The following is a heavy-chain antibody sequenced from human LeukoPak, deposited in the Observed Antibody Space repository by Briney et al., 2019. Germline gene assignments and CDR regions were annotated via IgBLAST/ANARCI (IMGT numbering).Heavy chain of an antibody. J-gene: IGHJ4*02. CDR1: GFTFSSYA. D-gene: IGHD6-13*01. CDR2: ISGSGGSA. Sequence: GGSLRLSCAASGFTFSSYAMSWVRQAPGKGLEWVSAISGSGGSAYYADSVKGRFTISRDNSKNTLYLQMNSLRAEDTAVYYCAKDLSVGIIAAAGDLFDYWGQGTLVTVSS. CDR3: AKDLSVGIIAAAGDLFDY. V-gene: IGHV3-23*01.